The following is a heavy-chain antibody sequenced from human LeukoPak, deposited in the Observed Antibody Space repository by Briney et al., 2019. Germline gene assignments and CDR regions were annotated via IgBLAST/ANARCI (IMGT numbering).Heavy chain of an antibody. CDR2: IIPIFGIA. Sequence: SVKVSCKASGGTFSSYAISWVRQAPGQGLEWMGRIIPIFGIANYAQKFQGRVTITADKSTSTAYMELSSLRSEDTAVYYCARGGAVAGTGVDYRGQGTLVTVSS. D-gene: IGHD6-19*01. CDR1: GGTFSSYA. V-gene: IGHV1-69*04. J-gene: IGHJ4*02. CDR3: ARGGAVAGTGVDY.